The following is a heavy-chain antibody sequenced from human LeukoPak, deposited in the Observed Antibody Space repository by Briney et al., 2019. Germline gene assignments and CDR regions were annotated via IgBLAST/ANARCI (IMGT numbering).Heavy chain of an antibody. D-gene: IGHD2-8*01. J-gene: IGHJ6*02. CDR1: GYTFTSYY. V-gene: IGHV1-46*01. CDR3: ARWGGVGMDV. Sequence: GASVKVSCKASGYTFTSYYMHWVRQAPGQGLEWMGIINPSGGSTSYAQKFQGRVIMTRDTSTSTVYMELSSLTSEDTAVYYCARWGGVGMDVWGQGATLIVSS. CDR2: INPSGGST.